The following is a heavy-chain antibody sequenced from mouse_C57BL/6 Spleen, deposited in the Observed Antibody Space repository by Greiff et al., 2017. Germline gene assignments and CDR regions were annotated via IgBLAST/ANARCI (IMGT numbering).Heavy chain of an antibody. Sequence: EVQLQQSGPELVKPGASVKIPCKASGYTFTDYNMDWVKQSHGKSLEWIGDINPNNGGTIYNQKFKGKATLTVDKSSSTAYMELRSLTSEDTAVYYCARYGNRYWYFDVWGTGTTVTVSS. J-gene: IGHJ1*03. D-gene: IGHD2-1*01. CDR2: INPNNGGT. V-gene: IGHV1-18*01. CDR1: GYTFTDYN. CDR3: ARYGNRYWYFDV.